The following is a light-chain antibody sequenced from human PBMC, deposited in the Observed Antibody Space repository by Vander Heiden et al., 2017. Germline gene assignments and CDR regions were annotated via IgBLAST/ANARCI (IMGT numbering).Light chain of an antibody. J-gene: IGLJ1*01. CDR1: NNNIGSNT. V-gene: IGLV1-44*01. CDR2: NNN. CDR3: AAWDDSLKGYV. Sequence: QSVLTQAPSASGTPGRRVTISCSGSNNNIGSNTVTWYQQLPGTAPKLLIYNNNQRPSGVPDRFSGSKSGTSASLAISGLQSEDETDYYCAAWDDSLKGYVFGTGTKVTVL.